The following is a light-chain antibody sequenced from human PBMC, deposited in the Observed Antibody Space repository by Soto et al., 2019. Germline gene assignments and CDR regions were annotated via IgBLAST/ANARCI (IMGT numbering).Light chain of an antibody. CDR1: QGISNY. Sequence: DIQMTQSPSSLSTSVGDRVTITCRASQGISNYLAWYQQKPGKVPKLLIYAASTLQSGVPSRFSGSGSGTDFTLTISSLQPEDVATYYCQQYYNWPPYTFGQGTRLQIK. CDR2: AAS. J-gene: IGKJ2*01. V-gene: IGKV1-27*01. CDR3: QQYYNWPPYT.